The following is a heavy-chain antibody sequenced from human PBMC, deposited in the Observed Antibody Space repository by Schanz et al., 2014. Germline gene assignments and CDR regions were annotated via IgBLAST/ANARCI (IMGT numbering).Heavy chain of an antibody. V-gene: IGHV3-48*01. CDR3: ARGREVVAKIFDV. J-gene: IGHJ3*01. D-gene: IGHD3-22*01. CDR2: ISSSSSTI. CDR1: ELGFSSFG. Sequence: EVKLVESGGGLVQPGGSLRLSCAASELGFSSFGLNWVRQAPGKGLEWVSYISSSSSTIYYADSVKGRFTISRDNAKNSLYLQMNSLRAEDTGVYYCARGREVVAKIFDVWGQGTMVTVSS.